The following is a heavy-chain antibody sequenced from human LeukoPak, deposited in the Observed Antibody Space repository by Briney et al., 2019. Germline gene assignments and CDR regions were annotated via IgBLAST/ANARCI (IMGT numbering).Heavy chain of an antibody. CDR3: ATDLTMVRGEWY. CDR1: GYTLTELS. CDR2: FDPEDGET. J-gene: IGHJ4*02. D-gene: IGHD3-10*01. V-gene: IGHV1-24*01. Sequence: ASVKVSCKVSGYTLTELSMHWVRQAPGKGLEWMGGFDPEDGETIYAQKFQGRVTMTEDTSTDTAYMELSSLRSEDTAVCYCATDLTMVRGEWYWGQGTLVTVSS.